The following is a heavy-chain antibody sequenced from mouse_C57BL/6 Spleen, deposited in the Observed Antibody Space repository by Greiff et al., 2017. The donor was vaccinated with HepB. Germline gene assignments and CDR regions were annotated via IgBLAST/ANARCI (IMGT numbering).Heavy chain of an antibody. CDR1: GFSLTSYG. CDR3: AKHSGDYDDGVGYCDV. CDR2: IWGGGST. V-gene: IGHV2-9*01. Sequence: QVQLQQSGPGLVAPSQSLSITCTVSGFSLTSYGVDWVRQPPGKGLEWLGVIWGGGSTNYNSALMSSLSISNDNSQSQVYLNMNSLQTDDTAMYYCAKHSGDYDDGVGYCDVWGTGTTVTVSS. D-gene: IGHD2-4*01. J-gene: IGHJ1*03.